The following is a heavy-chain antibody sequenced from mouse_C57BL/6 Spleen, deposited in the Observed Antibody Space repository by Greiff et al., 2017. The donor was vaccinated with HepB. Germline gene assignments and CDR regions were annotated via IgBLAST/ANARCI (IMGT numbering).Heavy chain of an antibody. J-gene: IGHJ2*01. V-gene: IGHV5-17*01. D-gene: IGHD4-1*01. Sequence: EVKLVESGGGLVKPGGSLKLSCAASGFTFSDYGMHWVRQAPEKGLEWVAYISSGRSTIYYADTVKGRFTISRDNAKNTLFLQMTSLGSEDTAMYYCARGANWNFDYWGQGTTLTVSS. CDR1: GFTFSDYG. CDR3: ARGANWNFDY. CDR2: ISSGRSTI.